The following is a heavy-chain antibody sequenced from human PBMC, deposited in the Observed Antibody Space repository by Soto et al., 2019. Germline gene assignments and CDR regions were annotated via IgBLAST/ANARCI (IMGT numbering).Heavy chain of an antibody. D-gene: IGHD6-19*01. J-gene: IGHJ4*02. V-gene: IGHV3-48*02. CDR2: ITSSGTTV. CDR3: AKDRSHIAVAGTPYYFDH. Sequence: GGSLRLSCAASGFTFSSYSLNWVRQAPGKGLEWVSYITSSGTTVYYADSVRGRFTISRDNAKNSLYLQMNSLRDDDTAVYYFAKDRSHIAVAGTPYYFDHWGQGTMVTVSS. CDR1: GFTFSSYS.